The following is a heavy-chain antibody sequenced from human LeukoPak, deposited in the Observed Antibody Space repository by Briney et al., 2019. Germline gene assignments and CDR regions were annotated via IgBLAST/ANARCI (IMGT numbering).Heavy chain of an antibody. CDR3: AREKAYGDFLSDLDY. Sequence: PGGSLRLSCAASGFTFSSYWMTWVRQAPGKGLEWVANIKQDGREKYYVDSVKGRFTISRDNAKNSLYLQMNSLRAEDTAVYFCAREKAYGDFLSDLDYWGQGTLVTVSS. CDR1: GFTFSSYW. J-gene: IGHJ4*02. D-gene: IGHD3-3*01. V-gene: IGHV3-7*01. CDR2: IKQDGREK.